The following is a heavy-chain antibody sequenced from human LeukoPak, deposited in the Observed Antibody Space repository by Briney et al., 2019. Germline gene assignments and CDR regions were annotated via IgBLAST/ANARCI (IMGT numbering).Heavy chain of an antibody. Sequence: PGGSLRLSCAASGFTFSSYSMNWVRQAPGKGLEWVANINQDGTEKYYVDSVKGRFTISRDNAKNSLYLQMSSLRAEDTAVYYCASDPGYCSAGSCYGPWGQGALVTVSS. CDR2: INQDGTEK. CDR3: ASDPGYCSAGSCYGP. J-gene: IGHJ5*02. V-gene: IGHV3-7*01. D-gene: IGHD2-15*01. CDR1: GFTFSSYS.